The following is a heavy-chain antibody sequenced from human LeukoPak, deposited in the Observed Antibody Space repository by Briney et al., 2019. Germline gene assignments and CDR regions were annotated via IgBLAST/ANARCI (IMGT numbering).Heavy chain of an antibody. Sequence: GASVTVSCKASGYTFTSYGISWVRQAPGQGLEWMGWISAYNGNTNYAQKLQGSVTMTTDTSTSTAYMELRSLRSDDTALYYCARADDYGDSPFSYWGQGTLVTVSS. CDR1: GYTFTSYG. J-gene: IGHJ4*02. CDR2: ISAYNGNT. D-gene: IGHD4-17*01. V-gene: IGHV1-18*01. CDR3: ARADDYGDSPFSY.